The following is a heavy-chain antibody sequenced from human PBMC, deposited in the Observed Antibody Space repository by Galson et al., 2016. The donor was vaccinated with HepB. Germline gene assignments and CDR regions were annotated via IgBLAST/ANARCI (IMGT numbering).Heavy chain of an antibody. Sequence: PALVKPTQALALTCTFSGFSLTTRGMAVGWIRQPPGKALEWLVLIYWDDEKRYSPSLQSRLTITKDTSKNQVLLTMTNMDPMDTATYYCARYVCGTATNCQDFDYWGQGTLVAVSS. CDR2: IYWDDEK. CDR3: ARYVCGTATNCQDFDY. V-gene: IGHV2-5*02. D-gene: IGHD2-2*01. J-gene: IGHJ4*02. CDR1: GFSLTTRGMA.